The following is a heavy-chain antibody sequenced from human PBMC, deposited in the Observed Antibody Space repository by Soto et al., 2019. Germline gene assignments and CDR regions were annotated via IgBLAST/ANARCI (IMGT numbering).Heavy chain of an antibody. CDR2: IWYDGTQK. V-gene: IGHV3-33*01. Sequence: QVQLEESGGGVVQPGRSLRLSCEASGFTFNTYSMHWVRQPPGKGLEWLAAIWYDGTQKYYADSVKCRFIISRDNSKKTLYLEMNSLRAEDTAVYYCARAGGTTVTGLWHFDSWGQGTLVTVSS. CDR3: ARAGGTTVTGLWHFDS. CDR1: GFTFNTYS. J-gene: IGHJ4*02. D-gene: IGHD4-17*01.